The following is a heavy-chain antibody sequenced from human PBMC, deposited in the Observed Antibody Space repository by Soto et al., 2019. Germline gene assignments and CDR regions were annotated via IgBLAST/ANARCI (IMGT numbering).Heavy chain of an antibody. CDR1: GGSISSGGYY. CDR3: ARDPPRSGGYGMDV. Sequence: QVQLQESGPGLVKPSQTLSLTCTVSGGSISSGGYYWSWIRQHPGKGLEWIGYIYYSGSNYYNPSLKSRVTISVDTSKNQFSLKLISVTAADTAVYYCARDPPRSGGYGMDVWGQGTTGTGSS. D-gene: IGHD2-15*01. CDR2: IYYSGSN. V-gene: IGHV4-31*03. J-gene: IGHJ6*02.